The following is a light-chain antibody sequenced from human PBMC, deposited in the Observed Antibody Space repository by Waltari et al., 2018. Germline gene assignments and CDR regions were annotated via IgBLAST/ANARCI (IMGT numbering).Light chain of an antibody. V-gene: IGLV4-69*01. CDR3: QTWDPDTVV. Sequence: HLAVTQSPSPSASLGASVKLTCTLSSEHGAYASAWHPHQPEKGPRFLMKIDGGGGHTKGDGIPDRFSGFSSGAECYLTIASLQYEDEAAYYCQTWDPDTVVFGGGTKLTV. CDR1: SEHGAYA. J-gene: IGLJ2*01. CDR2: IDGGGGH.